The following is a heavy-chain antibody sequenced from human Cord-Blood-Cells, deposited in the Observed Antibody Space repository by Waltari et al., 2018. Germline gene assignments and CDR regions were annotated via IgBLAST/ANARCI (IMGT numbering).Heavy chain of an antibody. Sequence: QVQLQQWGAGLLKPSETLSLTCAVYGGSFSGYYWSWIRQPPGKGLEWIGEINPSGSTNYNPSLKSRVTISVDTSKNQFSLKLSSVTAADTAVYYCARGGFLEWLLYYFDYWGQGTLVTVSS. CDR3: ARGGFLEWLLYYFDY. CDR1: GGSFSGYY. D-gene: IGHD3-3*01. CDR2: INPSGST. J-gene: IGHJ4*02. V-gene: IGHV4-34*01.